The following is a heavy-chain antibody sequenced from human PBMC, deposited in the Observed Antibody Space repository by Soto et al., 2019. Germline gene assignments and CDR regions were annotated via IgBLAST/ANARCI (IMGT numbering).Heavy chain of an antibody. CDR1: GFTFSSYS. CDR2: ISSSSSYI. Sequence: EVQLVESGGGLVKPGGSLRLSCAASGFTFSSYSMNWVRQAPGKGLEGVSSISSSSSYIYYADSVKGRFTISRDNTKNSLYLQMNSLKAEDTAVYYCSRDDGGSGWSNDYWGRGTLVTVSS. V-gene: IGHV3-21*01. J-gene: IGHJ4*02. CDR3: SRDDGGSGWSNDY. D-gene: IGHD6-19*01.